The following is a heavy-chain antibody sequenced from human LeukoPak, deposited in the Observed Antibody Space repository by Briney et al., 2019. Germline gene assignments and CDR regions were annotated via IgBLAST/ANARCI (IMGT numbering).Heavy chain of an antibody. Sequence: GESLKISCKGSGYSFTSYWIGWVRQMPGKGLEWMGLIYPGDSDTRYSPSFQGQVTISADKSISTAYLQWSSLKASDTAMYYCARSIAVAGTGYAYDAFDIWGQGTMVTVSS. D-gene: IGHD6-19*01. J-gene: IGHJ3*02. CDR3: ARSIAVAGTGYAYDAFDI. CDR1: GYSFTSYW. V-gene: IGHV5-51*01. CDR2: IYPGDSDT.